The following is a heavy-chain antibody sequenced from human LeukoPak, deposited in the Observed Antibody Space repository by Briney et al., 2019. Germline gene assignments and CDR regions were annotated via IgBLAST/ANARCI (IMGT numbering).Heavy chain of an antibody. CDR2: ISAYNGNT. Sequence: GASVKVSCKASGYTFTNYGLSWVRQAPGQGLEWMGWISAYNGNTNYAQKLQGRVTMTTDTSTSTAYMELRSLRSDDTAVYYCAREGSVFGVVISSDYWGQGTLVTVSS. V-gene: IGHV1-18*01. CDR3: AREGSVFGVVISSDY. CDR1: GYTFTNYG. J-gene: IGHJ4*02. D-gene: IGHD3-3*01.